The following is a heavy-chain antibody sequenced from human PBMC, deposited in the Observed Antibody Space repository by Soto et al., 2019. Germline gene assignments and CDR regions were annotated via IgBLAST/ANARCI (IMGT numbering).Heavy chain of an antibody. CDR1: GGSISSGCYY. Sequence: SETLSLTCTVSGGSISSGCYYWSWIRQHPGKGLEWIGYIYYSGSTYYNPSLKSRVTISVDTSKNQFSLKLSSVTAADTAVYYCARDWVGYCSGGSCWVGAFDIWGQGTMVTVSS. J-gene: IGHJ3*02. CDR2: IYYSGST. D-gene: IGHD2-15*01. V-gene: IGHV4-31*03. CDR3: ARDWVGYCSGGSCWVGAFDI.